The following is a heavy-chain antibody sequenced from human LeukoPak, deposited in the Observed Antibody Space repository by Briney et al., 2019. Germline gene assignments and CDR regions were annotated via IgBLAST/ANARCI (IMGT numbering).Heavy chain of an antibody. D-gene: IGHD4-23*01. CDR2: IYYSGST. Sequence: SETLSLTCTVSGGSISSSCYYWGWIRQPPGKGLEWIGYIYYSGSTNYNPSLKSRVTISVDTSKNQFSLKLSSVTAADTAVYYCARSYGGNFGSYWFDPWGQGTLVTVSS. V-gene: IGHV4-61*05. CDR3: ARSYGGNFGSYWFDP. CDR1: GGSISSSCYY. J-gene: IGHJ5*02.